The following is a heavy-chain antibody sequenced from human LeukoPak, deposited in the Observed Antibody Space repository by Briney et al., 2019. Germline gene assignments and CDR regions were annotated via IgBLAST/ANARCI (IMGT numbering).Heavy chain of an antibody. J-gene: IGHJ4*02. CDR1: GGSISSGGSIGSFY. D-gene: IGHD3-10*01. V-gene: IGHV4-61*02. CDR2: IDAGGST. Sequence: SETLSLTCTVSGGSISSGGSIGSFYWSWIRQPAGKGLEWIGRIDAGGSTNYNPSLRGRVTISVDTSKNQFSLRLSSVTAADTAVYYCARRVATWFEYYFDYWGQGTLVTVSS. CDR3: ARRVATWFEYYFDY.